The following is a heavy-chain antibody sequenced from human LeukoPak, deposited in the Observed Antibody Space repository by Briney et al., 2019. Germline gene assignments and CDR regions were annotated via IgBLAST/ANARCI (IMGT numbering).Heavy chain of an antibody. J-gene: IGHJ5*02. CDR3: ARFDYYDSSGYYEGDWFDP. D-gene: IGHD3-22*01. CDR2: ISAYNGNT. V-gene: IGHV1-18*01. Sequence: ASVKVSCKASGYTFTSYGISWVRQAPGQGPEWMGWISAYNGNTNYAQKLQGRVTMTTDTSTSTACMELRSLGSDDTAVYYCARFDYYDSSGYYEGDWFDPWGQGTLVTLSS. CDR1: GYTFTSYG.